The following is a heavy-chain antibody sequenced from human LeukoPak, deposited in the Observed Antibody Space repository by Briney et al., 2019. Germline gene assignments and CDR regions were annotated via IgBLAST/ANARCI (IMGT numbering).Heavy chain of an antibody. V-gene: IGHV3-48*03. CDR1: GFTFSSYQ. CDR3: ARGSDYRDYNWFDP. D-gene: IGHD3-22*01. Sequence: GGSLRLSCAASGFTFSSYQMNWVRQAPGKGLEWVSYISSSGSTIKYADSVKGRFTISRDNAKNSLYLQMNSLRAEDTAVYYCARGSDYRDYNWFDPWGQGTLVTVSS. J-gene: IGHJ5*02. CDR2: ISSSGSTI.